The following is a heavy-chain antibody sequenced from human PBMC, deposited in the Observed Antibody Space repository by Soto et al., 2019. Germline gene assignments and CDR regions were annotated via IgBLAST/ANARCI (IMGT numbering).Heavy chain of an antibody. CDR3: AREGGTAHYDFWSGYYKGDAFDI. V-gene: IGHV1-69*01. Sequence: QVQLVQSGAEVKKPGSSVKVSCKAPGGTFSSYAISWVRQAPGQGLEWMGGIIPIFGTANYAQKFQGRVTITADESTSTAYMELSSLRSEDTAVYYCAREGGTAHYDFWSGYYKGDAFDIWGQGTMVTVSS. J-gene: IGHJ3*02. CDR1: GGTFSSYA. CDR2: IIPIFGTA. D-gene: IGHD3-3*01.